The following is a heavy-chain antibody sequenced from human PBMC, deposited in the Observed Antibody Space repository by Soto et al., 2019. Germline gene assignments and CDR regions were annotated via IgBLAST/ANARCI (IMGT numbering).Heavy chain of an antibody. D-gene: IGHD3-10*01. Sequence: QVQLVESGGGVVQPGRSLRLSCAASGFTFSSYGMHWVRQAPGKGLEWVAVISYDGSNKYYADSVKGRFTISRDNSKNTLYLQTNSLRAEDTAVYYCAKDTRSWPLDGGWFDPWGQGTLVTVST. CDR2: ISYDGSNK. CDR1: GFTFSSYG. V-gene: IGHV3-30*18. CDR3: AKDTRSWPLDGGWFDP. J-gene: IGHJ5*02.